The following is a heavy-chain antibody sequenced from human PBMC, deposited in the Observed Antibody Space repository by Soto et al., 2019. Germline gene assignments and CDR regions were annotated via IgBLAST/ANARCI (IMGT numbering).Heavy chain of an antibody. J-gene: IGHJ4*02. CDR1: GGSISGNNW. D-gene: IGHD2-15*01. V-gene: IGHV4-4*02. CDR2: MYHAGDT. CDR3: ARQRAPDCRQSSCYTWSFDY. Sequence: SETLSLTCAVSGGSISGNNWWSWVRQPPEKGLEWIGEMYHAGDTNYNPSLKSRVTISVDRSKNQFSLKLNSVTAADTAVYYCARQRAPDCRQSSCYTWSFDYWGQGTLVTVSS.